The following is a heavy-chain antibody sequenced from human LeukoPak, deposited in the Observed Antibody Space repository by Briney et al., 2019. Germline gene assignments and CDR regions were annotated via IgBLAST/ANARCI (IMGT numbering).Heavy chain of an antibody. Sequence: SETLSPTCTVSGGSISSYYWSGIRQPPGKGLEWIGYIYYSGSTNYNPSLKSRVTISVDTSKNQFSLKLSSVTAADTAVYYCARIGNGLFDPWGQGTLVTVSS. J-gene: IGHJ5*02. CDR2: IYYSGST. D-gene: IGHD4-23*01. CDR3: ARIGNGLFDP. CDR1: GGSISSYY. V-gene: IGHV4-59*01.